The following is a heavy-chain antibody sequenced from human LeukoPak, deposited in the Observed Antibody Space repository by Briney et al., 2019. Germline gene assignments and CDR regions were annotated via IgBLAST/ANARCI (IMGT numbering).Heavy chain of an antibody. CDR2: IYYSGST. D-gene: IGHD6-13*01. J-gene: IGHJ4*02. CDR1: GGSISSSSYY. CDR3: ARGSTYSSSWYY. V-gene: IGHV4-39*07. Sequence: SETLSLTCTVSGGSISSSSYYWGWIRQPPGKGLEWIGSIYYSGSTHYNPSLKSRVTISVDTSKNQFSLKVTSVTAADTAVYYCARGSTYSSSWYYWGQGTLVTVSS.